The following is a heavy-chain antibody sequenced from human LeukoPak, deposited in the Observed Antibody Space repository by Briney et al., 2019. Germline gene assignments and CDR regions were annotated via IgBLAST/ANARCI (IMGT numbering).Heavy chain of an antibody. CDR2: ISGSGGST. J-gene: IGHJ3*02. CDR1: GFTFSSYA. V-gene: IGHV3-23*01. D-gene: IGHD3-16*02. Sequence: GGSLRLSCAASGFTFSSYAMSWVRQAPGKGLEWVSAISGSGGSTYYADSVKGRFTISRDNSKNTLYPQMNSLRAEDTAVYYCAKDQDRTMITFGGVIVTDAFDIWGQGTMVTVSS. CDR3: AKDQDRTMITFGGVIVTDAFDI.